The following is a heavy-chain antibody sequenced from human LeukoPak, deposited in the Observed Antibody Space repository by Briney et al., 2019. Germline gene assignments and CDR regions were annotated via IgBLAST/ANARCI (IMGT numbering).Heavy chain of an antibody. J-gene: IGHJ4*02. CDR1: GGSISSGGYY. Sequence: SQTLSLTCTVSGGSISSGGYYWSWIRQHPGKGLEWIGYIYYSGSTYYNPSLKSRVTISVDTSKNQFSLKLSSVTAADTAVYYCASTGGSYYEPYYFDYWGQGTLVTVSS. V-gene: IGHV4-31*03. CDR3: ASTGGSYYEPYYFDY. D-gene: IGHD1-26*01. CDR2: IYYSGST.